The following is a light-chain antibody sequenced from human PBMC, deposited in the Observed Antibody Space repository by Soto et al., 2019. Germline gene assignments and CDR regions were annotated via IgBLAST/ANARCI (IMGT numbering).Light chain of an antibody. CDR1: QSVSMH. CDR2: DTS. J-gene: IGKJ3*01. V-gene: IGKV3-11*01. Sequence: EIVMTQSPATLSVSPVERATLSCMASQSVSMHLAWYQQKPGQAPRLLIYDTSNRATGIPARFSGSGSGTDFTLTISSLEPEDFAVYYCQQRGNWPPGFTFGPGTKVDIK. CDR3: QQRGNWPPGFT.